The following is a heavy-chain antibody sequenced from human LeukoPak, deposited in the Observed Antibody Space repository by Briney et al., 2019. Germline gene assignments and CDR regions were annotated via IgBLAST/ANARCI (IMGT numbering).Heavy chain of an antibody. D-gene: IGHD3-22*01. J-gene: IGHJ4*02. CDR1: GFTFSSYS. Sequence: GGSLRLSCAASGFTFSSYSMNWVRQAPGKGLEWVSYISSSSSTIYYADSVKGRFTISRDNAKNSLYLQMNSLRAEDTAVYYCAREGYYDSSGYHRNFDYWGQGTLVTVSS. CDR3: AREGYYDSSGYHRNFDY. CDR2: ISSSSSTI. V-gene: IGHV3-48*04.